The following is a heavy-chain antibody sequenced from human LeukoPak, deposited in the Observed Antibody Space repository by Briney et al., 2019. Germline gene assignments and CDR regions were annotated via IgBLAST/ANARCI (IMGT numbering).Heavy chain of an antibody. CDR3: ARAHRQLERLGRYYFDY. V-gene: IGHV1-69*13. J-gene: IGHJ4*02. Sequence: SVKVSCKASGGTFSNHAVSWVRQAPGQGLEWMGGIIPIFGTANYAQKFQGRVTITADEPTSTAYMELSSLRSEDTAVYYCARAHRQLERLGRYYFDYWGQGTLVTVSS. CDR2: IIPIFGTA. D-gene: IGHD1-1*01. CDR1: GGTFSNHA.